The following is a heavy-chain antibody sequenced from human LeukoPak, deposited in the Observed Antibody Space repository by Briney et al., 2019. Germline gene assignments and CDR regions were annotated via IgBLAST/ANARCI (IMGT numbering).Heavy chain of an antibody. Sequence: GRSLRLSCAASGFTFSSFWVNWVRQAPGKGLEWVANIKQDGSEKYYVDSVKGRFTISRDNAKNSLYLQMNSLRTEDTALYYCAKDIVPETIYVPAFDYWGQGTLVTVSS. CDR2: IKQDGSEK. CDR1: GFTFSSFW. D-gene: IGHD3-16*01. CDR3: AKDIVPETIYVPAFDY. J-gene: IGHJ4*02. V-gene: IGHV3-7*05.